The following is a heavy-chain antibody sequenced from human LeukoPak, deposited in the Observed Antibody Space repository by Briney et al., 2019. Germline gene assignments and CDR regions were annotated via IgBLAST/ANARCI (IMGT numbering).Heavy chain of an antibody. CDR2: IYYSGST. V-gene: IGHV4-61*01. CDR1: GGSVSSGSYY. D-gene: IGHD5-18*01. J-gene: IGHJ4*02. Sequence: DPSETLSLTCTVSGGSVSSGSYYWSWIRQPPGKGLEWIGYIYYSGSTYYNPSLKSRVTISVDTSKNQFSLKLSSVTAADTAVYYCASEVYSYVQWVDYWGQGTLVTVSS. CDR3: ASEVYSYVQWVDY.